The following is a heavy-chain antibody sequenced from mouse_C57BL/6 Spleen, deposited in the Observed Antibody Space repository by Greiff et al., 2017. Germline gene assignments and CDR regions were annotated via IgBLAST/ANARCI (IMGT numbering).Heavy chain of an antibody. CDR2: IDPSDSYT. J-gene: IGHJ3*01. CDR3: ARSEELGRFAY. D-gene: IGHD4-1*01. Sequence: VQLQQPGAELVMPGASVKLSCKASGYTFTSYWMHWVKQRPGQGLEWIGEIDPSDSYTNYNQEFKGKSTLTVDKSSSTAYMQLSSLTSEDSAVYYCARSEELGRFAYWGQGTLVTVSA. CDR1: GYTFTSYW. V-gene: IGHV1-69*01.